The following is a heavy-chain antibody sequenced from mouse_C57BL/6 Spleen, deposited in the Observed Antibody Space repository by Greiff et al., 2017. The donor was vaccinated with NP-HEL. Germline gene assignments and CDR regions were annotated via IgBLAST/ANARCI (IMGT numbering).Heavy chain of an antibody. Sequence: VHVKQSGAELVKPGASVKLSCTASGFNIKDYYMHWVKQRTEQGLEWIGRIDPEDGETKYAPNFQGKATITADTSSNTAYLQLSSLTSEDTAVYYCARRGALQGDYYAMDYWGQGTSVTVSS. J-gene: IGHJ4*01. CDR2: IDPEDGET. V-gene: IGHV14-2*01. CDR1: GFNIKDYY. D-gene: IGHD2-1*01. CDR3: ARRGALQGDYYAMDY.